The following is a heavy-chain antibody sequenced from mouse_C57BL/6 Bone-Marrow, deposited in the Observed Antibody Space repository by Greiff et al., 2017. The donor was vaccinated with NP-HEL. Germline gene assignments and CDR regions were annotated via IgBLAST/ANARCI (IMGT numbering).Heavy chain of an antibody. V-gene: IGHV1-82*01. CDR1: GYAFSSSW. D-gene: IGHD1-1*01. CDR3: ARSGGYYYGSSYWYFDV. Sequence: QVQLQQSGPELVKPGASVTISCKASGYAFSSSWMNWVKQRPGKGLEWIGRIYPGDGDTNYNGKFKGKATLTADKSSSTAYMQLSSLTSEDSAVYFCARSGGYYYGSSYWYFDVWGTATTVTVSS. J-gene: IGHJ1*03. CDR2: IYPGDGDT.